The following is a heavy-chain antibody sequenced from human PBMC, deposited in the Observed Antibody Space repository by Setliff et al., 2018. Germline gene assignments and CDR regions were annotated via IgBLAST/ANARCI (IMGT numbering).Heavy chain of an antibody. J-gene: IGHJ2*01. CDR2: ISAKNGNR. V-gene: IGHV1-18*01. Sequence: ASVKVSCKASGYSFTSYGISWVRQAPGQGLEWMGWISAKNGNRNYAQKLQGRVAMTTDTSTSTAYMELRSLRSDDTAVYYCARDFPTVVTPKEYFDLWGRGTLGTAPQ. D-gene: IGHD4-17*01. CDR1: GYSFTSYG. CDR3: ARDFPTVVTPKEYFDL.